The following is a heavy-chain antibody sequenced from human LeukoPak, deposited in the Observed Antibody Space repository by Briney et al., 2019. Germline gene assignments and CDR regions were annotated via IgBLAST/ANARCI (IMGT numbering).Heavy chain of an antibody. V-gene: IGHV3-23*01. CDR3: AKGPTYYDFWSGYYGGGYYFDY. D-gene: IGHD3-3*01. CDR2: ISGSGGST. J-gene: IGHJ4*02. CDR1: GFTFSSYA. Sequence: GGSLRLSCAASGFTFSSYAMSWVRQASGKWLEWVAAISGSGGSTYYADSVKGRFTISRDNSKNTLYLQMNSLRAEDTAVYYCAKGPTYYDFWSGYYGGGYYFDYWGQGTLVTVSS.